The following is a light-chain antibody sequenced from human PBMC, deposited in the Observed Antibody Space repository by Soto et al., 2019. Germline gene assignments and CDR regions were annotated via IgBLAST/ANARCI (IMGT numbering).Light chain of an antibody. CDR3: QQSYSTPPAAT. CDR2: HAS. V-gene: IGKV1-39*01. CDR1: QSISRW. Sequence: IQMTQSPSTLSASVGNRVTISCRASQSISRWLAWYQQKPGKAPTLLIYHASSLQSGVPSRFSGSGSGTDFTLIISGLQPEDFATYYCQQSYSTPPAATFGQGTRLEIK. J-gene: IGKJ5*01.